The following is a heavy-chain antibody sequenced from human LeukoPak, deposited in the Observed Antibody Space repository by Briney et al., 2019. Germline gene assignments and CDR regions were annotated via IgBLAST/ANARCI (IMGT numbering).Heavy chain of an antibody. CDR1: GGSISSYY. V-gene: IGHV4-34*01. J-gene: IGHJ4*02. Sequence: SETLSLTCTVSGGSISSYYWSWVRQPPGKGLEWIGEINHSGSTNYNPSLKSRVTISVDTSKNQFSLKLSSVTAADTAVYYCARGNHDFWSGYYMLDYWGQGTLVTVSS. D-gene: IGHD3-3*01. CDR3: ARGNHDFWSGYYMLDY. CDR2: INHSGST.